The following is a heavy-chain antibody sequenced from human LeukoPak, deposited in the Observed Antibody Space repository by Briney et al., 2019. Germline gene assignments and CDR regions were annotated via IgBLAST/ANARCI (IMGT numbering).Heavy chain of an antibody. CDR2: ISSTGSNI. Sequence: GGSLRLSCAASGFTFSTYEMNWVRQAPGKGLEWVSYISSTGSNIYYADSVNGRFTISRDNAKNSLYLLMNSLRTEDTAVYYCAATYYYDGSGDYWGQGTLVTVSS. D-gene: IGHD3-22*01. V-gene: IGHV3-48*03. J-gene: IGHJ4*02. CDR3: AATYYYDGSGDY. CDR1: GFTFSTYE.